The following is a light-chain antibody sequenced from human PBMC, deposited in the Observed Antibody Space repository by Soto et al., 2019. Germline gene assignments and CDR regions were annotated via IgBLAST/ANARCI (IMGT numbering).Light chain of an antibody. V-gene: IGKV3D-15*01. CDR1: QSVGSN. J-gene: IGKJ4*01. CDR3: QQFSSYPLT. Sequence: ETVMTQSPSTLSVSPGERATLSCRASQSVGSNLAWYQQKPGQAPRLLIYGASNRATGIPDRFSGSGSGTDFTLTISRLEPEDFAVYYCQQFSSYPLTFGGGTKVDIK. CDR2: GAS.